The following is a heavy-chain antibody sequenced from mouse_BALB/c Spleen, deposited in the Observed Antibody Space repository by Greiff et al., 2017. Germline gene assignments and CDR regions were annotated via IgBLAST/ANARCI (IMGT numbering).Heavy chain of an antibody. CDR2: ISSGSSTI. CDR3: ARGTGTGGFAY. CDR1: GFTFSSFG. Sequence: EVKLMESGGGLVQPGGSRKLSCAASGFTFSSFGMHWVRQAPEKGLEWVAYISSGSSTIYYADTVKGRFTISRDNPKNTLFLQMTRLRSEDTAMYYCARGTGTGGFAYWGQGTLVTVSA. D-gene: IGHD4-1*01. V-gene: IGHV5-17*02. J-gene: IGHJ3*01.